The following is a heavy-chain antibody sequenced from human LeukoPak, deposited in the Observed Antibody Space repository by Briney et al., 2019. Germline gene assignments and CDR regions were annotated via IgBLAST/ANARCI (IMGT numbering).Heavy chain of an antibody. J-gene: IGHJ4*02. CDR3: ARGQPYDY. CDR1: GGSFSGYY. CDR2: INHSGST. Sequence: SETLSLTCAVYGGSFSGYYWGWIRQPPGKGLERIGEINHSGSTNYNPSLKSRVTISVDTSKNQFSLKLSSVTAADTAVYYCARGQPYDYWGQGTLATVSS. D-gene: IGHD2-2*01. V-gene: IGHV4-34*01.